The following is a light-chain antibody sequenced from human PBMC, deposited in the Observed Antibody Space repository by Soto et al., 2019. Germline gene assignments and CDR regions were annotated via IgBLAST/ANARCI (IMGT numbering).Light chain of an antibody. CDR3: GTWDNSLSAYV. V-gene: IGLV1-51*01. CDR1: GSNIGNNY. Sequence: QSVLTQPPSVSAAPGQKVTISCSGGGSNIGNNYVSWYQQLPGTAPKLLIYDNNRRPSGIPDRFSGSKSGTSATLGITGLQTGDEADYYRGTWDNSLSAYVFGTGTKVTVL. J-gene: IGLJ1*01. CDR2: DNN.